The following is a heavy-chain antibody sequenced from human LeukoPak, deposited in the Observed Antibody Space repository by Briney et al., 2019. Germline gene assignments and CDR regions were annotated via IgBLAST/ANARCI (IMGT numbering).Heavy chain of an antibody. D-gene: IGHD3-10*01. CDR1: GYTFTGYY. J-gene: IGHJ4*02. CDR3: ARDLFVFHLLWFGEFPTPSDY. CDR2: INPNSGGT. V-gene: IGHV1-2*02. Sequence: ASVKVSCKASGYTFTGYYMHWVRQAPGQGLEWMGWINPNSGGTNYAQKFQGRVTMTRDTSISTAYMELSRLRSDDTAVYYCARDLFVFHLLWFGEFPTPSDYWGQGTLVTVSS.